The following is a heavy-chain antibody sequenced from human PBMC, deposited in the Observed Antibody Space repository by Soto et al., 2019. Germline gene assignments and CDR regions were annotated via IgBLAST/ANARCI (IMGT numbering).Heavy chain of an antibody. CDR3: ARGQRFSDWFDP. J-gene: IGHJ5*02. CDR2: IYSSGNT. V-gene: IGHV4-4*07. CDR1: GGTISGYY. D-gene: IGHD3-3*01. Sequence: LSLTCSVSGGTISGYYWTWIRQPAGKGLEWIGRIYSSGNTKYNPSLLSRVTMSLDTSNNQFSLRLTSVTAADTAVYYCARGQRFSDWFDPWGQGTLVTVSS.